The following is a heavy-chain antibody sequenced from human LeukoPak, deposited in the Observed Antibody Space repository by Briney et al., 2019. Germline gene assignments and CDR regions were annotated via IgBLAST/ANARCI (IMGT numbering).Heavy chain of an antibody. J-gene: IGHJ5*02. D-gene: IGHD3-9*01. CDR2: INHSGST. CDR3: ARADILTGYYPGDWFDP. Sequence: SETLSLTCAVYGGSLSGYYWSWIRQPPGKGLEWIGEINHSGSTNYNTSLKSRVTISVDTSKNQFSLKLSSVTAADTAVYYCARADILTGYYPGDWFDPWGQGTLVTVSS. V-gene: IGHV4-34*01. CDR1: GGSLSGYY.